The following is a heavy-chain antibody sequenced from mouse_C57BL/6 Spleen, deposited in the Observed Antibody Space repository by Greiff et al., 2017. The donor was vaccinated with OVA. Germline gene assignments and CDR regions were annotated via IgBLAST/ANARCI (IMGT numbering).Heavy chain of an antibody. CDR2: IYPGDGDT. V-gene: IGHV1-82*01. J-gene: IGHJ2*01. Sequence: QVQLQQSGPELVKPGASVKISCKASGYAFSSSWMNWVKQRPGKGLEWIGRIYPGDGDTNYNGKFKGKATLTADKSSSTAYMHLRSLTSADSAVYYCAGSGSSAYENYFDYWGQGTTLTVSS. D-gene: IGHD3-2*02. CDR3: AGSGSSAYENYFDY. CDR1: GYAFSSSW.